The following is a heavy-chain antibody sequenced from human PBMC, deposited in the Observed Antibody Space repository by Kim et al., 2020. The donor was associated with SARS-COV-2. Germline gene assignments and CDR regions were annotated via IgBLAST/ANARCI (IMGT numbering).Heavy chain of an antibody. CDR3: ARKWDEVAGTGY. J-gene: IGHJ4*02. CDR1: GGTFSSYA. CDR2: IIPILGIA. D-gene: IGHD6-19*01. V-gene: IGHV1-69*04. Sequence: SVKVSCKASGGTFSSYAISWVRQAPGQGLEWMGRIIPILGIANYAQKFQGRVTITADKSTSTAYLELSSPRSEDTAVYYCARKWDEVAGTGYWGQGTLVTVSS.